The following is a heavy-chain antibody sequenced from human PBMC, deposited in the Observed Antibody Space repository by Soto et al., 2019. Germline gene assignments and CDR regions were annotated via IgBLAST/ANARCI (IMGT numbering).Heavy chain of an antibody. Sequence: PSETLSLTCAVYGGSFSGYYWSWIRQPPGKGLEWIGEINHSGSTNYNPSLKSRVTISVDTSKNQFSLKLSSVTAADTAVYYCASRIPRDILTGYYRLNWFDPWGQETLVTVSS. V-gene: IGHV4-34*01. J-gene: IGHJ5*02. CDR2: INHSGST. CDR3: ASRIPRDILTGYYRLNWFDP. CDR1: GGSFSGYY. D-gene: IGHD3-9*01.